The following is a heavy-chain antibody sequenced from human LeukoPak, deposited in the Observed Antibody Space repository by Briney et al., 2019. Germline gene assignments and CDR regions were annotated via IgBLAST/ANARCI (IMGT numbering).Heavy chain of an antibody. D-gene: IGHD5-18*01. CDR3: AGGGYSYGPPFLYYYYYMDV. V-gene: IGHV1-2*06. CDR2: INPNSGGT. J-gene: IGHJ6*03. Sequence: GASVKVSCKASGYTFTGYYMHWVRQAPGQGLEWMGRINPNSGGTNYAQKFQGRVTMTRDTSISTAYMELSRLRSDDTAVYYCAGGGYSYGPPFLYYYYYMDVWGKGTTVTVSS. CDR1: GYTFTGYY.